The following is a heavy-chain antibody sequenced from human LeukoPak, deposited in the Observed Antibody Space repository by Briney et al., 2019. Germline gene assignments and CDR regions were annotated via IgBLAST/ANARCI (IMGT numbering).Heavy chain of an antibody. CDR2: INYSGRT. Sequence: SEALSLTCAVYGGSFNGLYWTWVRQPPGTDLVWIGEINYSGRTNYNPSLESRVTISVDASKNQFSLKLSSVTAADTAVYYCASSSGQYEGYGLDVWGQGTTVTVSS. CDR1: GGSFNGLY. V-gene: IGHV4-34*01. D-gene: IGHD6-19*01. J-gene: IGHJ6*02. CDR3: ASSSGQYEGYGLDV.